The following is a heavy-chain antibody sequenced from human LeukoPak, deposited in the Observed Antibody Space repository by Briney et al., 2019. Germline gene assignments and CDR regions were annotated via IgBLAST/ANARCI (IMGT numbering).Heavy chain of an antibody. CDR2: IRSKAYGGTT. CDR3: AKEAASYVEMATIYVDY. J-gene: IGHJ4*02. CDR1: GFTFGDYA. Sequence: GGSLRLSCTASGFTFGDYAMSWFRQAPGKGLEWVGFIRSKAYGGTTEYAAPVKGRFTISRDDSKSIAYLQMNSLRAEDTAVYYCAKEAASYVEMATIYVDYWGQGTLVTVSS. V-gene: IGHV3-49*03. D-gene: IGHD5-24*01.